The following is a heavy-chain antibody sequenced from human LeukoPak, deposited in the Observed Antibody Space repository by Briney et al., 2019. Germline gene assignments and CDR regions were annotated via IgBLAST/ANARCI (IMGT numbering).Heavy chain of an antibody. Sequence: PGGSLRLSCAASGFTFSSYAMSWVRQAPGKGLEWVSAIGGSGGSTYYADSVKGRFTISRDNSKNTLYLQMNSLRAEDTAVYYCAKDLYGYVSNWFDPWGQGTLVTVSS. J-gene: IGHJ5*02. CDR2: IGGSGGST. D-gene: IGHD5-12*01. CDR3: AKDLYGYVSNWFDP. CDR1: GFTFSSYA. V-gene: IGHV3-23*01.